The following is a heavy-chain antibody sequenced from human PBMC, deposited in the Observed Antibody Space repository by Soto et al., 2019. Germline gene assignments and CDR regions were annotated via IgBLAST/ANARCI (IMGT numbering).Heavy chain of an antibody. CDR2: IYFSGST. J-gene: IGHJ5*02. V-gene: IGHV4-31*03. CDR1: GESINNGAYY. CDR3: ARDRLIRDSVSPSFDP. D-gene: IGHD3-10*01. Sequence: QVQLQESGPGLVRPSQTLSLSCSVSGESINNGAYYWNLIRQYPDKRLEWIGYIYFSGSTFYAPCLRGRVTISADTSNNQFSLNPNSVTVADTAIYYCARDRLIRDSVSPSFDPWGPGIQVSVSS.